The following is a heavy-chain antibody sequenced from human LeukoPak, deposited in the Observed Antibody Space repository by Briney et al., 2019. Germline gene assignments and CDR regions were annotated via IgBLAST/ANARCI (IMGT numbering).Heavy chain of an antibody. V-gene: IGHV4-30-2*01. CDR2: IYHSGST. D-gene: IGHD5-24*01. CDR3: ASYRRDGYTFDP. Sequence: SETLSLTCADSGGSISSGGYSWSWIRQPPGKGLEWIGYIYHSGSTYYNPSLKSRVTISVDRSKNQFSLKLSSVTAADTAVYYCASYRRDGYTFDPWGQGTLVTVSS. J-gene: IGHJ5*02. CDR1: GGSISSGGYS.